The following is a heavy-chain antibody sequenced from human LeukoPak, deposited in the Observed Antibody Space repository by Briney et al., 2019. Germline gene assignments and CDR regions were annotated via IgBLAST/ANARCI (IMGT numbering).Heavy chain of an antibody. CDR2: IWYDGSNK. Sequence: GGSLGLSCAASGFTFSSYGMHWVRQAPGKGLEWVAVIWYDGSNKYYADSVKGRFTISRDNSKNTLYLQMNSLRAEDTAVYYCAREGFLEWPQTAFDIWGQGTMVTVSS. CDR3: AREGFLEWPQTAFDI. CDR1: GFTFSSYG. D-gene: IGHD3-3*01. V-gene: IGHV3-33*01. J-gene: IGHJ3*02.